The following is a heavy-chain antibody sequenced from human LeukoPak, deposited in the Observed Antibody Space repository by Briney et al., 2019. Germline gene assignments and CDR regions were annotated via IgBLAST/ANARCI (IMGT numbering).Heavy chain of an antibody. Sequence: PSETLSLTCTVSGGSISSYYWSWIRQPPGKGLEWIGYIYYSGRTNYNPSLKSRVTISVDTSKNQFSLKLSSVTAADTAVYYCARVGDCSGGSCYSPSGYFQHWGQGTLVTVSS. CDR2: IYYSGRT. CDR3: ARVGDCSGGSCYSPSGYFQH. CDR1: GGSISSYY. D-gene: IGHD2-15*01. V-gene: IGHV4-59*01. J-gene: IGHJ1*01.